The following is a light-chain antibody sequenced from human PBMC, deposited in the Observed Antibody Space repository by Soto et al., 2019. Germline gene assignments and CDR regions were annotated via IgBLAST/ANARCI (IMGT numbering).Light chain of an antibody. CDR1: QRVSNSS. V-gene: IGKV3-20*01. CDR2: AAS. J-gene: IGKJ2*01. CDR3: QFYGNSPMYT. Sequence: EIVLTQSPGTLSLSPGERATFSCRASQRVSNSSLAWYHQKPGQAPRLLLFAASRRATGIPDTFSGSGSGTDFTLTISRLEPEDFAVYYCQFYGNSPMYTFGQGTRLELK.